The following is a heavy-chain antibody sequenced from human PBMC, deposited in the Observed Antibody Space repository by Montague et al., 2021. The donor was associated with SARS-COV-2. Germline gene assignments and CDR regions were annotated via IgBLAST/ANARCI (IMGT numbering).Heavy chain of an antibody. V-gene: IGHV4-39*07. CDR2: IYYSGST. D-gene: IGHD6-13*01. CDR3: ARVGRQQLVRLSGMDV. Sequence: SETLSLTCTVSGGSISSSSYYWGWIRQPPGKGLERIGSIYYSGSTYYNPSLKSRVTISADTSKNQFSLKLSSVTAADTAVYYCARVGRQQLVRLSGMDVWGQGTTVTVSS. CDR1: GGSISSSSYY. J-gene: IGHJ6*02.